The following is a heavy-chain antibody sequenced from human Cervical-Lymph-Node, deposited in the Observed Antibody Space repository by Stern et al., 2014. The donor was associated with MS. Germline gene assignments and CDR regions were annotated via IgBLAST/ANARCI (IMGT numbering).Heavy chain of an antibody. CDR3: AREEQFDFWSGSKYFYGMDV. J-gene: IGHJ6*02. D-gene: IGHD3-3*01. CDR2: ISHGDGDT. V-gene: IGHV1-46*01. CDR1: GYTFSSYY. Sequence: VQLVQSGAEVKKPGASVKVSCKASGYTFSSYYIHWVRQAPGQGLEWMGVISHGDGDTTYAQKVQGRLTMTRDTSTSTVYMELSSLRSDDTAVYYCAREEQFDFWSGSKYFYGMDVWGQGTTVTVSS.